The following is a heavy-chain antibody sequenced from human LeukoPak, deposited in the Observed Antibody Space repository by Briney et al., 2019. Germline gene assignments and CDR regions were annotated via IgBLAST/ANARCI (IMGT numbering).Heavy chain of an antibody. J-gene: IGHJ3*02. CDR2: IYTSGST. CDR3: ARDDRSRAFDI. V-gene: IGHV4-4*07. CDR1: GGSISSYY. Sequence: SETLSLTCTVSGGSISSYYWSWIRQPAGKGLEWIGRIYTSGSTNYNPSLKSRVTMSVATSKTQFFLKLSAVTAADTAVYYCARDDRSRAFDIWGQGTMVTVSS. D-gene: IGHD6-13*01.